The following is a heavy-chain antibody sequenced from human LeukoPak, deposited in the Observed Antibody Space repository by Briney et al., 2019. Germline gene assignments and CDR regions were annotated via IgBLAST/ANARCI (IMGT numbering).Heavy chain of an antibody. D-gene: IGHD6-19*01. CDR1: GYTFTGYY. V-gene: IGHV1-2*02. CDR2: INPNSGGT. J-gene: IGHJ4*02. CDR3: ARDLGISGWYAPPLGYFDY. Sequence: GASVKVSCKASGYTFTGYYMHWVRQAPGQGLEWMGWINPNSGGTNYAQKFQGRVTMTGDTSISTTYMELSRLRSDDTAVYYCARDLGISGWYAPPLGYFDYWGQGTLVTVSS.